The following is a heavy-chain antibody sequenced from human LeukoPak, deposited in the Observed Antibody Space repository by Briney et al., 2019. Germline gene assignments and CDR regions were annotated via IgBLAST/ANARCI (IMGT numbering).Heavy chain of an antibody. J-gene: IGHJ4*02. CDR3: ARGGTAKGHFDY. V-gene: IGHV4-59*08. Sequence: SETLSLTCTVSGGSISNYYWTWIRQPPGKGLEWIGYIYYSGSTNYNPSLKSRVTLSLDTSRNQFSLRLTSVTAADTAVYYCARGGTAKGHFDYWGQGTLVTVSS. CDR1: GGSISNYY. CDR2: IYYSGST. D-gene: IGHD6-13*01.